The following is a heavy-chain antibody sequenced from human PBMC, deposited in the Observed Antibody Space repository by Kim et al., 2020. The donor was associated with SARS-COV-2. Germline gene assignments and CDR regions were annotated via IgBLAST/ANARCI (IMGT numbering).Heavy chain of an antibody. CDR2: IYYSGST. CDR3: ARAHRTIFGVVEYMDV. V-gene: IGHV4-31*03. Sequence: SETLSHTCTVSGGSISSGGYYWSWIRQHPGKGLEWIGYIYYSGSTYYNPSLKSRVTISVDTSKNQFSLKLSSVTAADTAVYYCARAHRTIFGVVEYMDVWGQGTTVTVSS. CDR1: GGSISSGGYY. D-gene: IGHD3-3*01. J-gene: IGHJ6*02.